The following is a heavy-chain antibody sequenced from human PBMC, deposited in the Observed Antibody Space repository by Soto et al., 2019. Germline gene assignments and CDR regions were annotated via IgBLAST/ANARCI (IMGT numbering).Heavy chain of an antibody. Sequence: SETLSLTCTVSGGSISSSSYYWGWIRQPPGKGLEWIGSIYYSGSTYYNPSLKSRVTISVDTSKNQFSLKLSSVTAADTAVYYCAAGLAAAGTLFFDYWGQGTLVTVSS. J-gene: IGHJ4*02. CDR1: GGSISSSSYY. D-gene: IGHD6-13*01. V-gene: IGHV4-39*07. CDR3: AAGLAAAGTLFFDY. CDR2: IYYSGST.